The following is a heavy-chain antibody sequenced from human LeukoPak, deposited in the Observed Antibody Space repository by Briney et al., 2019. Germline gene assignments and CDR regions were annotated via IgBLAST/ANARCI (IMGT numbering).Heavy chain of an antibody. CDR2: IWYDGSNE. Sequence: PGGSLRLSCAASGSTFSRYGMHWVRQAPGKGLEWVSVIWYDGSNEDYADSVKGRFIISRDNSKNTLYLQMNSLSAEDTAVYYCASSTITATLDYWGQGTPVTVSS. V-gene: IGHV3-33*01. CDR1: GSTFSRYG. D-gene: IGHD5-24*01. J-gene: IGHJ4*02. CDR3: ASSTITATLDY.